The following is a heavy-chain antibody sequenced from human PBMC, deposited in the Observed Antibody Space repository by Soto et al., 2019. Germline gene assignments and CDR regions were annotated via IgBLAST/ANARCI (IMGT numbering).Heavy chain of an antibody. V-gene: IGHV3-9*01. D-gene: IGHD3-3*01. Sequence: EVQLVESGGGLVQPGRSLRLSCAASGFTFDDYAMNWVRQAPGKGLEWVSGISWNSGIIGYADSVKGRVTITRDNAKNSLYLQMNSLRAEDTALYYCAKGNDFWSGSFDYWGQGTLVTVSS. J-gene: IGHJ4*02. CDR2: ISWNSGII. CDR3: AKGNDFWSGSFDY. CDR1: GFTFDDYA.